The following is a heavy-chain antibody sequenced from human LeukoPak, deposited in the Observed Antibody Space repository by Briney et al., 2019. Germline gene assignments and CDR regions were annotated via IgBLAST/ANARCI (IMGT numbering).Heavy chain of an antibody. CDR2: IYYSGST. CDR1: GGSISSSSYY. V-gene: IGHV4-39*07. CDR3: ARTYYYDSSGYYYFDY. J-gene: IGHJ4*02. Sequence: SETLSLTCTVSGGSISSSSYYWGWIRQPPGKGLEWIGSIYYSGSTNYNPSLKSRVTISIDTSKNQFSLKLSSVTAADTAVYYCARTYYYDSSGYYYFDYWGQGTLVTVSS. D-gene: IGHD3-22*01.